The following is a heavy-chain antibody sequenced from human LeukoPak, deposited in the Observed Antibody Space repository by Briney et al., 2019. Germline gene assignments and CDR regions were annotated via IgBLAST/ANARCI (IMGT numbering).Heavy chain of an antibody. D-gene: IGHD3-16*01. V-gene: IGHV3-66*01. CDR1: GFTVSSNH. Sequence: PGGSLRLSCAASGFTVSSNHMSWVRQAPGKGLEWVSVIYSGGSTYYADSVKGRFTISRDNSKNTLYLQMNSLRAEDTAVYYCAKDLLGDYDDFWGQGTLVTVSS. CDR2: IYSGGST. J-gene: IGHJ4*02. CDR3: AKDLLGDYDDF.